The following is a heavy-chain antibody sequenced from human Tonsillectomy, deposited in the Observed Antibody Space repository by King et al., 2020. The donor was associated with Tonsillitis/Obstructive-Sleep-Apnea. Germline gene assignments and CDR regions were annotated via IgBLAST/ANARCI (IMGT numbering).Heavy chain of an antibody. CDR1: GFTFSSYA. Sequence: QLVQSGGGLVQPGGSLRLSCSASGFTFSSYAMHWVRQAPGKGLEYVSAISSNGGSTYYADSVKGRFTISRDNSKNTLYLQMSSLRAEDTAVYYCVKDSGIPYPYYDFWSGYYTYYYGMDVWGQGTTVTVSS. D-gene: IGHD3-3*01. J-gene: IGHJ6*02. CDR3: VKDSGIPYPYYDFWSGYYTYYYGMDV. V-gene: IGHV3-64D*06. CDR2: ISSNGGST.